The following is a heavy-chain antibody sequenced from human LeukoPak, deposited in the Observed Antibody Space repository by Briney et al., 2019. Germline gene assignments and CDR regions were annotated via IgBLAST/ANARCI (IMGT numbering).Heavy chain of an antibody. J-gene: IGHJ4*02. V-gene: IGHV3-23*01. CDR3: AKAVRNLVPAAYYFDY. CDR2: ISGSGGST. Sequence: QTGGSLRLSCAASGFTFSSYAMSWVRQAPGKGLEWVSAISGSGGSTYYADSVKGRFTISRDNSKNTLYPQMNSLRAEDTAVYYCAKAVRNLVPAAYYFDYWGQGTLVTVSS. D-gene: IGHD2-2*01. CDR1: GFTFSSYA.